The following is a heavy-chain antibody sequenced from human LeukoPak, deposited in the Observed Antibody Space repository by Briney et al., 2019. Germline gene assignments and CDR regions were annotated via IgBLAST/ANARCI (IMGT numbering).Heavy chain of an antibody. D-gene: IGHD3-10*01. CDR2: ISSSSSYI. V-gene: IGHV3-21*01. J-gene: IGHJ4*02. CDR1: GFTFSSYS. Sequence: PGGSLRLSCAASGFTFSSYSMNWVRQAPGKGLEWVSSISSSSSYIYYADSVEGRFTISRDNSKNTLYLQMNSLRTEDTAVYYCTREFSGKGYFDYWGQGTLVTVSS. CDR3: TREFSGKGYFDY.